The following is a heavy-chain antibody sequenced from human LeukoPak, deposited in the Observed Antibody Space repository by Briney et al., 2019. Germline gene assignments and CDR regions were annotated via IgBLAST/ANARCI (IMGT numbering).Heavy chain of an antibody. CDR2: IRYDGGNE. Sequence: PGGSLRLSCAASGFTFSNYAMHWVRQATGKGLEWLAFIRYDGGNEYYADSVKGQFTISRDNSKNTLYLQMNSLRPEDTAVYYCAKDVPPNWFDPWGQGTLVTVSS. CDR1: GFTFSNYA. J-gene: IGHJ5*02. CDR3: AKDVPPNWFDP. V-gene: IGHV3-30*02. D-gene: IGHD2-8*01.